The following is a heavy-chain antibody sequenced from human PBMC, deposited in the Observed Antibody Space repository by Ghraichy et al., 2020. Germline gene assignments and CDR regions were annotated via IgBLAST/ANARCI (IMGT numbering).Heavy chain of an antibody. J-gene: IGHJ4*02. CDR1: GFAFSSYG. Sequence: GGSLRLSCAASGFAFSSYGMHWVRQAPGKGLEWVAVIWYDGSSKYYADSVRGRFTISRDNSKNTLYLQINSRRAEDTAVYYCGSGHYGSGSYSHPIDYWGQGTLVTVSS. CDR2: IWYDGSSK. CDR3: GSGHYGSGSYSHPIDY. V-gene: IGHV3-33*01. D-gene: IGHD3-10*01.